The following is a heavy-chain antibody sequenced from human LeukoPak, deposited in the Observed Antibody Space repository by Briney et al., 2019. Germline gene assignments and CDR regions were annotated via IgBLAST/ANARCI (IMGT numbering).Heavy chain of an antibody. CDR1: GFTFNSYA. CDR3: ARNYYDTGADVVVPLPLPAFDI. Sequence: PGGSLRLSCAASGFTFNSYAMSWVRQAPGTGLEWVSTISGSGHSTYSADSVKGRFSISRDNSKNTLFLQVNSLRAEDTALYYCARNYYDTGADVVVPLPLPAFDIWGQGTMVTVSS. CDR2: ISGSGHST. V-gene: IGHV3-23*01. J-gene: IGHJ3*02. D-gene: IGHD3-22*01.